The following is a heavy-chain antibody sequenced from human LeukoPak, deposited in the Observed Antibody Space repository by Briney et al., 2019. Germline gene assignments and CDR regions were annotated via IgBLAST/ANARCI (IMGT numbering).Heavy chain of an antibody. D-gene: IGHD6-19*01. CDR1: GFTFSSYS. CDR2: ISSSSSTI. V-gene: IGHV3-48*01. J-gene: IGHJ4*02. Sequence: GGSLRLSCAASGFTFSSYSMNWVRQAPGKGLEWVSYISSSSSTIYYADSVKGRFTISRDNAKNSLYLQMNSLRAEDTAVYYCARGPRQWLAPFDYWGQGTLVTVSS. CDR3: ARGPRQWLAPFDY.